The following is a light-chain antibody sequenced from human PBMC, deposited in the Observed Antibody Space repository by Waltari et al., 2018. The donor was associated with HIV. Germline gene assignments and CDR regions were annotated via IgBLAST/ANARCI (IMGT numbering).Light chain of an antibody. J-gene: IGKJ2*01. CDR2: GAS. CDR3: QQYGSSPLYS. V-gene: IGKV3-20*01. Sequence: EIVMTQSPATLSVSPGERATLSCRASQSVRSDNLAWYHQKRGQPPRLLIYGASTRATDVPDRFSGSGSGTDFTLTISGVEPEDSAVYFCQQYGSSPLYSFGQGTKLEIK. CDR1: QSVRSDN.